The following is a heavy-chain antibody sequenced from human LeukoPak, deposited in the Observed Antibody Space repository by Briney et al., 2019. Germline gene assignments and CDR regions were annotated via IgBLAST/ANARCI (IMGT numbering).Heavy chain of an antibody. J-gene: IGHJ3*02. CDR2: ISGDGGST. V-gene: IGHV3-43*02. Sequence: GESLKISCAASGFTFDDYAMHWVRQAPGKGLEWVSLISGDGGSTYYADSVKGRFTISRDNSKNSLYLQMNSLRTEDTALYYCAKDHRGPPPDAFDIWGQGTMVTVSS. CDR1: GFTFDDYA. CDR3: AKDHRGPPPDAFDI. D-gene: IGHD1-14*01.